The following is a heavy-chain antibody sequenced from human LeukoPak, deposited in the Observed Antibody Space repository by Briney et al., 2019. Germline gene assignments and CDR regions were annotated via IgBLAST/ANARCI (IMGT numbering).Heavy chain of an antibody. V-gene: IGHV3-9*01. D-gene: IGHD2-15*01. Sequence: PGGSLRLSCVASGFTFDDYAMHWVRQAPGKGLEWVSGISWNSGSIGYADSVKGRFTISRDNAKNSLYLQMNSLRAEDTALYYCAKEGYCSGGSCRHFDYWGQGTLVTVSS. CDR2: ISWNSGSI. J-gene: IGHJ4*02. CDR1: GFTFDDYA. CDR3: AKEGYCSGGSCRHFDY.